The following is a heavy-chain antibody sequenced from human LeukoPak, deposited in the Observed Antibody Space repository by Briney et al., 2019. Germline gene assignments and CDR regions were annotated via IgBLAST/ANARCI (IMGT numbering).Heavy chain of an antibody. CDR1: GFTFSNFA. CDR3: ARARVAGTNFDH. CDR2: VSGSGDST. Sequence: GGSLRLSCAASGFTFSNFAMNWVRQAPGKGLEWVSVVSGSGDSTYYPGSVKGRFTISRDNSKNTLYLQMNSLRVEDSAVYYCARARVAGTNFDHWGQGTLVTVSS. V-gene: IGHV3-23*01. J-gene: IGHJ4*02. D-gene: IGHD6-19*01.